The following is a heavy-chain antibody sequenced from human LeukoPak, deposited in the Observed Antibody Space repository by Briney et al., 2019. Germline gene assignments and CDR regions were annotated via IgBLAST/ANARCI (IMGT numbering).Heavy chain of an antibody. V-gene: IGHV3-30*18. CDR3: AKVHLTYYFDSSGYGFQDY. J-gene: IGHJ4*02. D-gene: IGHD3-22*01. CDR1: GFTFSNYG. CDR2: ISYDGNTE. Sequence: PGGSLRLSCAASGFTFSNYGMHWVRQAPGKGLEWVAVISYDGNTEYYADSVKGRFTISRDNSKNTLYLQMNSLRAEDTAVYYCAKVHLTYYFDSSGYGFQDYWGQGTLVTVSS.